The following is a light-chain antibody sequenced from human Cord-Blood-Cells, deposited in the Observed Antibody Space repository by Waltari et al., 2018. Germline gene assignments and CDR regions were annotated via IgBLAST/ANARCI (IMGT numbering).Light chain of an antibody. CDR2: AAS. J-gene: IGKJ4*01. CDR1: QSISSY. CDR3: QQSYSTPYT. Sequence: DLYMTQSPSSLSASVGDRFTITCRASQSISSYLNWYQQKPGKVPKLLIYAASSLQSGVPSRFSGSGSGTDFTLTISSLQPEDFATYYCQQSYSTPYTFGGGTKVEIK. V-gene: IGKV1-39*01.